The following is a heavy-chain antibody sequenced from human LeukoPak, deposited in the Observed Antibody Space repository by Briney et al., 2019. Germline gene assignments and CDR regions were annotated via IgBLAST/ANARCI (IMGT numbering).Heavy chain of an antibody. D-gene: IGHD3-22*01. CDR2: IYHSGST. Sequence: SETLSLTCTVSGGSISSSSYYWGWIRQPPGKGLEWIGSIYHSGSTYYNPSLKSRVTISVDMSKNQFSLKMSSVTAADTAVYFCVRDLGYYESSDYPGYWGQGTLVTVSS. J-gene: IGHJ4*02. CDR3: VRDLGYYESSDYPGY. V-gene: IGHV4-39*07. CDR1: GGSISSSSYY.